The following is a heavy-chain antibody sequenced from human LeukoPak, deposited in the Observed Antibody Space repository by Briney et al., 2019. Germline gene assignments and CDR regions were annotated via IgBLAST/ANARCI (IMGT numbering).Heavy chain of an antibody. J-gene: IGHJ4*02. CDR3: ARDLAAYCGGDCDTSGDY. CDR1: GFTFSSYE. Sequence: GGSLRLSCAASGFTFSSYEMNWVRQAPGKGLEWVSYISSNGSTIYYADSVKGRFTISRDNAKNSLYLQMNSLRAEDTAVYYCARDLAAYCGGDCDTSGDYWGQGTLVTVSS. CDR2: ISSNGSTI. V-gene: IGHV3-48*03. D-gene: IGHD2-21*02.